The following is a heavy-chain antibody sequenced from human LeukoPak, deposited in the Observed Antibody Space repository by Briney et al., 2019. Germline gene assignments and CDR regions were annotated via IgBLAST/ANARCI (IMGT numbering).Heavy chain of an antibody. Sequence: SETLSLTCTVSGGSISSYYWSWIRQPPGKGLEWIGYIYYSGSTNYNPSLKSRVTISVDTSKNQFSLKLSSVTAADTAVYYCARTMTTGYYYYYYMDVWGKGTTLTTSS. D-gene: IGHD4-17*01. CDR2: IYYSGST. J-gene: IGHJ6*03. CDR3: ARTMTTGYYYYYYMDV. CDR1: GGSISSYY. V-gene: IGHV4-59*01.